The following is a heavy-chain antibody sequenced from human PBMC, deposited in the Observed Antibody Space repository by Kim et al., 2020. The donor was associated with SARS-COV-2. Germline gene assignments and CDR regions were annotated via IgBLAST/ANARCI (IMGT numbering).Heavy chain of an antibody. CDR2: IYSTGST. CDR1: GDSISSSRYY. J-gene: IGHJ5*02. D-gene: IGHD3-9*01. Sequence: SETLSLTCTVSGDSISSSRYYWTWIRQPAGKGLEWIGRIYSTGSTNYNSSLKSRVTITVDTSKNQFSLNLNSVTAADTAVYYCAREDYEILTSYSFFGWFDPWGQGTLVTVSS. V-gene: IGHV4-61*02. CDR3: AREDYEILTSYSFFGWFDP.